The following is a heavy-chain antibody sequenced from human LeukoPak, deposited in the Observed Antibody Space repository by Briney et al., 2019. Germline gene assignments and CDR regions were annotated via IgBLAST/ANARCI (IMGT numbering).Heavy chain of an antibody. V-gene: IGHV1-18*04. CDR2: ISAYNGNT. Sequence: ASVTVSYKASGYTFTGYYMHWVRQAPGQGLEWMGWISAYNGNTNYAQKLQGRVTMTTDTSTSTAYMELRSLRSDDTAVYYCARAIAAASTFDYWGQGTLVTVSS. D-gene: IGHD6-13*01. CDR3: ARAIAAASTFDY. J-gene: IGHJ4*02. CDR1: GYTFTGYY.